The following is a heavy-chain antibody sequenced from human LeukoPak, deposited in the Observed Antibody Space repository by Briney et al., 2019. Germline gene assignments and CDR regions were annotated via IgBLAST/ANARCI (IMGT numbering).Heavy chain of an antibody. Sequence: GGSLRLSCAASGFTFSSYGMSWVRQAPGKGLEWVSSISSSGNYIYYADSVKGRFTISRDNAKSSLYLQMNSLRAEDTAVFYCARDNPTRGYSAYDLDYWGQGTLVTVSS. CDR2: ISSSGNYI. J-gene: IGHJ4*02. D-gene: IGHD5-12*01. CDR3: ARDNPTRGYSAYDLDY. CDR1: GFTFSSYG. V-gene: IGHV3-21*01.